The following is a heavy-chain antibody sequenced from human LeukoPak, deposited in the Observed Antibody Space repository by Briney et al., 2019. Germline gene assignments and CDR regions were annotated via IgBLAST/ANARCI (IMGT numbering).Heavy chain of an antibody. CDR2: INHSGST. D-gene: IGHD6-13*01. J-gene: IGHJ4*02. CDR1: GGSFSGYY. Sequence: SETLSLTCAVYGGSFSGYYWSWIRQPPGKGLEWIGEINHSGSTNYNPSLKSRVTISVDTSKNQFSLKLSSVAAADTAVYYCARLPFLKYSSSRYGGRSERDYWGQGTLVTVSS. CDR3: ARLPFLKYSSSRYGGRSERDY. V-gene: IGHV4-34*01.